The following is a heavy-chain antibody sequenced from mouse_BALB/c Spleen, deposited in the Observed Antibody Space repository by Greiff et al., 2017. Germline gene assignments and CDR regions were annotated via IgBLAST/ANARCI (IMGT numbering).Heavy chain of an antibody. D-gene: IGHD1-1*01. CDR1: GFTFSSYG. V-gene: IGHV5-6*02. CDR2: ISSGGSYT. Sequence: DVKLVESGGDLVKPGGSLKLSCAASGFTFSSYGMSWVRQTPDKRLEWVATISSGGSYTYYPDSVKGRFTISRDNAKNTLYLQMSSLKSEDTAMYYCARLKDYYGSSSYSMDYWGQGTSVTVSS. CDR3: ARLKDYYGSSSYSMDY. J-gene: IGHJ4*01.